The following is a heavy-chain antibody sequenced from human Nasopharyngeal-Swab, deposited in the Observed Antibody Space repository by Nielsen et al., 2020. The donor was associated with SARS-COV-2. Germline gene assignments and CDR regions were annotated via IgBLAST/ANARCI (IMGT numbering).Heavy chain of an antibody. CDR2: IKQDGTLK. CDR1: GFTFSGSW. J-gene: IGHJ4*02. CDR3: VRNEI. V-gene: IGHV3-7*03. Sequence: GESLKISCAASGFTFSGSWSSWARQPPIKGLKWLANIKQDGTLKSYVDPVKGRFTISRDNAKNSLDLQMNSLRVEDTAVYYCVRNEIWGQGTLVTVS.